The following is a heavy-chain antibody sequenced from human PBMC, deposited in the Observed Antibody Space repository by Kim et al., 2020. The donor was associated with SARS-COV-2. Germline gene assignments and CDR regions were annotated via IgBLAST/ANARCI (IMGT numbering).Heavy chain of an antibody. D-gene: IGHD2-2*01. J-gene: IGHJ5*02. Sequence: SVMGRFTISRDNAKNSLYLQMNSLRAEDTAVYYCARDSVPLPGKNWFDPWGQGTLVTVSS. V-gene: IGHV3-21*01. CDR3: ARDSVPLPGKNWFDP.